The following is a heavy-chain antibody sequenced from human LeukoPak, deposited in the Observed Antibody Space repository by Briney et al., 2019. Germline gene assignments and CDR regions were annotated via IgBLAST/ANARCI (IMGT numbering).Heavy chain of an antibody. D-gene: IGHD4-17*01. V-gene: IGHV1-2*06. CDR1: GYTFTGYY. CDR3: ARYTTTVTTADY. Sequence: GASVKVSCKASGYTFTGYYMHWVRQAPGQGLEWMGRINPNSGGTNYAQKFQGRVTMTRDTSISTAYMELSRLRSDDTAVYYCARYTTTVTTADYWGQGTLVTVSS. CDR2: INPNSGGT. J-gene: IGHJ4*02.